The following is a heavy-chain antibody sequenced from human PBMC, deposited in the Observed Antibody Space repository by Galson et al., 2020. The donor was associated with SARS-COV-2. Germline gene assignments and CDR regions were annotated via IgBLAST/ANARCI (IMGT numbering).Heavy chain of an antibody. CDR3: ARADLSLSCYFDL. CDR2: IYPGDSDT. Sequence: GESLKISCKGSGYSFTSYWIGWVRQMPGKGLEWMGIIYPGDSDTRYSPSFQGQVTISGDKSISTAYLQWTGLKASDTAMYYCARADLSLSCYFDLWGRGTLVTVSS. J-gene: IGHJ2*01. V-gene: IGHV5-51*01. CDR1: GYSFTSYW.